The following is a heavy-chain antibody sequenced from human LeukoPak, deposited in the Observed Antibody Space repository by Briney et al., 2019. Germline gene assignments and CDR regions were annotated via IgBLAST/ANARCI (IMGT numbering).Heavy chain of an antibody. CDR2: IIPILGIA. D-gene: IGHD1-26*01. CDR3: AREELDAFDI. V-gene: IGHV1-69*04. Sequence: GASEKVSCKASGGTFSSYAISWVRQAPGQGLEWMGRIIPILGIANYAQKFQGRVTITADKSTSTAYMELSSLRSDDTAVYYCAREELDAFDIWGQGTMVTVSS. J-gene: IGHJ3*02. CDR1: GGTFSSYA.